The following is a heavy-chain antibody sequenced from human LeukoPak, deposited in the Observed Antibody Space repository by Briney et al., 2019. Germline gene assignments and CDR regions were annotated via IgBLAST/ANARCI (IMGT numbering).Heavy chain of an antibody. CDR1: GFTFDDYA. CDR3: ARERGGYSYGPFDY. J-gene: IGHJ4*02. Sequence: GRSLRLSCAASGFTFDDYAMHWVRQAPGKGLEWVSGISWNSGSIGYADSVKGRFTISRDNAKNSLYLQMNSLRAEDTAVYYCARERGGYSYGPFDYWGQGTLVTVSS. V-gene: IGHV3-9*01. CDR2: ISWNSGSI. D-gene: IGHD5-18*01.